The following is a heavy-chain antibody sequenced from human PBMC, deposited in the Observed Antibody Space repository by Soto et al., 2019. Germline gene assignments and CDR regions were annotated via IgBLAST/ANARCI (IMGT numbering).Heavy chain of an antibody. Sequence: GGSLRLSCAASGFTFSSYWMTWVRQAPGKGLEWVANIKQDGSEIYYVDSVKGRFTISRDNAKNSLYLQMNSLRAEDTAVYYCATDLGYDFWSGYSPYYGMDVWGQGTTVTVSS. V-gene: IGHV3-7*01. CDR2: IKQDGSEI. J-gene: IGHJ6*02. CDR3: ATDLGYDFWSGYSPYYGMDV. CDR1: GFTFSSYW. D-gene: IGHD3-3*01.